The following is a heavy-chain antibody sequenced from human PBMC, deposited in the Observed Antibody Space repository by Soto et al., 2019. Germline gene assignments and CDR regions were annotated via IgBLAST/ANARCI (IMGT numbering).Heavy chain of an antibody. J-gene: IGHJ3*02. D-gene: IGHD3-10*01. CDR1: GYTFTGYY. CDR2: INPNSGGT. V-gene: IGHV1-2*04. Sequence: ASVKVSCKASGYTFTGYYMHWVRQAPGQGLEWMGWINPNSGGTNYAQKFQGWVTMTRDTSISTAYMELSRLRSDDTAVYYCARAGGSGSYSDAFDIWGQGTMVTVSS. CDR3: ARAGGSGSYSDAFDI.